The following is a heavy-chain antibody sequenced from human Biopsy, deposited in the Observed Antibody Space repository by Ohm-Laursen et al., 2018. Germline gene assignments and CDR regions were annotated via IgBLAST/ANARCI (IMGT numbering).Heavy chain of an antibody. CDR3: AKASGYSSGWPIDY. J-gene: IGHJ4*02. Sequence: SLRLSCSASGFTFANYAMNWVRQAPGKGLEWVSDISWNSGSVVYADSVKGRFTISRDNAKNSLYLQMHSLRAEDTAFYYCAKASGYSSGWPIDYWGQGNLVTVSS. CDR2: ISWNSGSV. D-gene: IGHD6-19*01. CDR1: GFTFANYA. V-gene: IGHV3-9*01.